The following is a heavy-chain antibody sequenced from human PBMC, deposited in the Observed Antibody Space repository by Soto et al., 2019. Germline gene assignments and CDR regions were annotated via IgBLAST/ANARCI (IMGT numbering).Heavy chain of an antibody. J-gene: IGHJ4*02. CDR2: ISAYNGNT. V-gene: IGHV1-18*01. CDR3: ARDVGYYYDSSGYDY. CDR1: GYTFTSYG. Sequence: VASVKVSCKASGYTFTSYGISWVRQAPGQGLEWMGWISAYNGNTNYAQKLQGRVTMTTDTSTSTAYMELRSLRSDDTAVYYCARDVGYYYDSSGYDYWGQGTLVTVSS. D-gene: IGHD3-22*01.